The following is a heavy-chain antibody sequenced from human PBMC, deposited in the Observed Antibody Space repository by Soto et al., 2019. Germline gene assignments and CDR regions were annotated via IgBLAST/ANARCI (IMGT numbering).Heavy chain of an antibody. CDR1: GYTLTELS. CDR2: FDPEDGET. D-gene: IGHD3-3*01. Sequence: ASVKVSCKVSGYTLTELSMHWVRQAPGKGLEWMGGFDPEDGETIYAQKFQGRVTMTEDTSTDTAYVELSSLRSEDTAVYYCATPIFGVVPNAFYYGMDVWGQGTTVTVSS. J-gene: IGHJ6*02. CDR3: ATPIFGVVPNAFYYGMDV. V-gene: IGHV1-24*01.